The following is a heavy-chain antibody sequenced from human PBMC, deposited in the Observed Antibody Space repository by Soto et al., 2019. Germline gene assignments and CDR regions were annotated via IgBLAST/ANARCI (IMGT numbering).Heavy chain of an antibody. J-gene: IGHJ6*02. CDR3: ARDRRVGTVTTKDYYYGMDV. CDR1: GGSISSGDYY. V-gene: IGHV4-30-4*01. CDR2: IYYSGST. Sequence: SETLSLTCTVSGGSISSGDYYWSWIRQPPGKGLEWIGYIYYSGSTYYNPSLKSRVTISVDTSKNQFSLKLSSVTAADTAVYYCARDRRVGTVTTKDYYYGMDVWGQGTTLTVSS. D-gene: IGHD4-17*01.